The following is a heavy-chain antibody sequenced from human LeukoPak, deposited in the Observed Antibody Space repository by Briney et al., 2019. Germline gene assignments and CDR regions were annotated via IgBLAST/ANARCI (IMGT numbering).Heavy chain of an antibody. CDR3: AREGTARDAFDI. CDR1: GFTFSYYA. V-gene: IGHV3-30-3*01. J-gene: IGHJ3*02. D-gene: IGHD2-21*02. Sequence: PGRSLRLSCAASGFTFSYYAMHWVRQAPGKGLEWVAFISSDGSDKYYAGSMKGRFTISRDNSKNTLYLQMTSLRGEDTAMYYCAREGTARDAFDIWGQGTMVTVSS. CDR2: ISSDGSDK.